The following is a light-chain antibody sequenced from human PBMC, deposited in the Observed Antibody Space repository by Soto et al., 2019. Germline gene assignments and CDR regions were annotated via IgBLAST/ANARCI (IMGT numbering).Light chain of an antibody. J-gene: IGLJ2*01. CDR1: SSDVGNYDY. V-gene: IGLV2-14*01. CDR3: SSYTSSSTVV. Sequence: QSVLTQPASVSGSPGQSITISCTGTSSDVGNYDYVSWYQQHPGKAPKLMISEVTDRPSGVSTRFSGSKSGNTASLTISGLQAADEADYYCSSYTSSSTVVFGGGTQLTVL. CDR2: EVT.